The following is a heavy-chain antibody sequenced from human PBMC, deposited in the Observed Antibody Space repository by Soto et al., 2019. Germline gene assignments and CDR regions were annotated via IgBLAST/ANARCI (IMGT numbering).Heavy chain of an antibody. CDR2: ISGSGGST. D-gene: IGHD2-15*01. V-gene: IGHV3-23*01. Sequence: GGSLRLSCAASGFTFSSYAMSWVRQAPGKGLEWVSAISGSGGSTYYADSVKGRFTISRDNSKNTLYLQMNSLRAEDTAVYYCAKDEEDIVVVVAGSFDYWGQGTLVTVSS. CDR3: AKDEEDIVVVVAGSFDY. J-gene: IGHJ4*02. CDR1: GFTFSSYA.